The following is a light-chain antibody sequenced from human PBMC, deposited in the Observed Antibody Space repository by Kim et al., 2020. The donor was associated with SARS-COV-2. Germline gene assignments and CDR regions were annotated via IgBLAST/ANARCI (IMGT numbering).Light chain of an antibody. CDR1: CSNIGSNY. CDR3: ATWNDSLSGQWV. V-gene: IGLV1-47*01. Sequence: QSVLTQPPSASGTPGQMVTISCSGSCSNIGSNYVYWYHQLPGTAPKLLIYRNNQRPSGVPDRFSGSKSGTSASLAISGLRSEDEADYYCATWNDSLSGQWVFSGGTQLTVL. J-gene: IGLJ3*02. CDR2: RNN.